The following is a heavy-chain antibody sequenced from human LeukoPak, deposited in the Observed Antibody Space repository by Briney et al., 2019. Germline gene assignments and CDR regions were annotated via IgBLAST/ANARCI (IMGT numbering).Heavy chain of an antibody. Sequence: GGSLRLSCAASGFTVSSNYMSWVRQAPGEGLGWVSVIYSGGSTYYADSVKGRFTISRDNSKNTLYLQMNSLRAEDTAVYYCARDMSIVVVVAATFDYWGQGTLVTVSS. V-gene: IGHV3-53*05. CDR1: GFTVSSNY. D-gene: IGHD2-15*01. J-gene: IGHJ4*02. CDR3: ARDMSIVVVVAATFDY. CDR2: IYSGGST.